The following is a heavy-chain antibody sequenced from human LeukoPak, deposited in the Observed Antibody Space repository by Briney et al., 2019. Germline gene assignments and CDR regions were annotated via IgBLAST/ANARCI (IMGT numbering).Heavy chain of an antibody. V-gene: IGHV5-51*01. J-gene: IGHJ5*02. CDR3: ARRAAMMGGNWFDP. CDR2: IYPGDSDT. D-gene: IGHD5-18*01. CDR1: GYSFTSYW. Sequence: GESLKISSKGSGYSFTSYWIGWVREMPGKGLEWMGVIYPGDSDTRYSPSFQAQVTISADKSISTAYLQWSSLKTSDTAMYYCARRAAMMGGNWFDPWGQGTLVTVSS.